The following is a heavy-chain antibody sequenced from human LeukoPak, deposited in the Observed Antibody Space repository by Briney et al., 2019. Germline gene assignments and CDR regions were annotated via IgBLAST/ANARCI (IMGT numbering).Heavy chain of an antibody. CDR2: ISVYNGNT. CDR3: ARDRYYDSSGYYSPDY. D-gene: IGHD3-22*01. Sequence: ASVKVSCKASGYTVASYGISWVRQAPGQGLEWMGWISVYNGNTTYAQKLQGRVTMTTDTSTSTAYMELRSLRSDDTAVYYCARDRYYDSSGYYSPDYWGQGTLVTVSS. J-gene: IGHJ4*02. V-gene: IGHV1-18*01. CDR1: GYTVASYG.